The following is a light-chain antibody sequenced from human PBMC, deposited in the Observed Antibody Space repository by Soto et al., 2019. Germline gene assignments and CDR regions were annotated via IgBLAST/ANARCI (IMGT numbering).Light chain of an antibody. CDR3: QQYYGTPYT. CDR1: QSVLYSSNNKNY. CDR2: WAS. V-gene: IGKV4-1*01. Sequence: DIAMTQSPDSLAVSLGERATINCKSSQSVLYSSNNKNYFAWYQQKPGQPPKLLISWASNRESGVPDRFGGSGSGTDFTLTISSLQAEDVAVYYCQQYYGTPYTFGQGTKLEIK. J-gene: IGKJ2*01.